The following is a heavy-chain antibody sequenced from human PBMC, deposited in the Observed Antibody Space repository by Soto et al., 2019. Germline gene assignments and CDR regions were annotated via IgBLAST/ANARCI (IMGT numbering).Heavy chain of an antibody. J-gene: IGHJ6*02. D-gene: IGHD3-3*01. Sequence: GASVKVSCKASGYTFTGYYMHWVRQAPGQGLEWMGWINPNSGGTNYAQKFQGWVTMTRDTSISTAYMELSRLRSDDTAVYYCARNYDFWSGPTGYYGMDVWGQGTTVTVS. CDR3: ARNYDFWSGPTGYYGMDV. CDR1: GYTFTGYY. CDR2: INPNSGGT. V-gene: IGHV1-2*04.